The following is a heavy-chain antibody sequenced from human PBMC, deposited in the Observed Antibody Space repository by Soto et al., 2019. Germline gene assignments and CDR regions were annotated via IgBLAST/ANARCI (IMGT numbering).Heavy chain of an antibody. J-gene: IGHJ3*02. CDR2: IIPIFGTA. CDR3: ARVPRYYDSSGYYYADAFDI. Sequence: ASVKVSCKASGGTFSSYAISWVRQAPGQGLEWMGGIIPIFGTANYAQKFQGRVTITADESTSTAYMELSSLRSEDTAVYYCARVPRYYDSSGYYYADAFDIWGQGTMVT. D-gene: IGHD3-22*01. CDR1: GGTFSSYA. V-gene: IGHV1-69*13.